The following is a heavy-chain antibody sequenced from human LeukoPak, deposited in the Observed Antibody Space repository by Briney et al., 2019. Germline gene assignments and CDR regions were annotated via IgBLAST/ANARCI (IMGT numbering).Heavy chain of an antibody. V-gene: IGHV4-4*02. CDR3: ARSNSWYPLDAFDI. Sequence: SGTLSLTCAVSGGSISSSNWWSWVRQPPGKGLEWIGEIYHGGSTNYNPSLKSRVTISVDKSKNQFSLKLSSVTAADTAVYYCARSNSWYPLDAFDIWGQGTMVTVSS. CDR1: GGSISSSNW. CDR2: IYHGGST. D-gene: IGHD6-13*01. J-gene: IGHJ3*02.